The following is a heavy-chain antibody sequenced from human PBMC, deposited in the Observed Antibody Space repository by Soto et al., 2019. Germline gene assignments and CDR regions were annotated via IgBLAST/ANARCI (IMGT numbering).Heavy chain of an antibody. V-gene: IGHV3-23*01. Sequence: GFLRLRCEASGFSLSNFGMSWVRQAPGKGLEWVSGLTGNGGTKYYADSVKGRFTISRDNSKNTLSLQMNSLRVDDTAVYYCARGGQYQQPYQFDFWGQGTLVTVSS. CDR1: GFSLSNFG. J-gene: IGHJ4*02. CDR3: ARGGQYQQPYQFDF. CDR2: LTGNGGTK. D-gene: IGHD2-2*01.